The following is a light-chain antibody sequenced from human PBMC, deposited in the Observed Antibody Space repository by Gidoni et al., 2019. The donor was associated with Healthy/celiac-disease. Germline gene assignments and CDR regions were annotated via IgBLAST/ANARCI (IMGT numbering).Light chain of an antibody. CDR3: QTWDTGIQV. CDR2: LSSDGSH. Sequence: QVVLTQSPSASASLGASVKLTCTLSSGHSSYAIAWHQQQPEKGPRYLMKLSSDGSHIKGDGIPDRFSGSSSGAERYLTISSLQSEDEADYYCQTWDTGIQVFGGGTKLT. J-gene: IGLJ3*02. V-gene: IGLV4-69*01. CDR1: SGHSSYA.